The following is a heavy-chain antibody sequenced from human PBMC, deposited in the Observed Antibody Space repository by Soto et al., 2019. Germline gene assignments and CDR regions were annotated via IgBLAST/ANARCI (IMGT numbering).Heavy chain of an antibody. J-gene: IGHJ5*02. CDR2: INHSGST. D-gene: IGHD2-15*01. CDR3: ARAHIVVVVAATWARGTRWFDP. V-gene: IGHV4-34*01. Sequence: SETLSLICAVYGGSFSGYYWSWIRQPPGKGLEWIGEINHSGSTSYNPSLKSRVTISVDTSKNQFSLKLSSVTAADTAVYYCARAHIVVVVAATWARGTRWFDPWGQGTLVTVSS. CDR1: GGSFSGYY.